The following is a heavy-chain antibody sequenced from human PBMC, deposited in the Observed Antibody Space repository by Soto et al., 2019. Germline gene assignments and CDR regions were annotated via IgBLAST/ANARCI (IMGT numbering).Heavy chain of an antibody. CDR2: ISGSTDTI. CDR3: ARVYCSSTSCYVGGFDY. V-gene: IGHV3-48*01. D-gene: IGHD2-2*01. Sequence: EVQLVESGGGLVQPGGSLRLSCAASGFTFRSYSMNWVRQAPGKGLEWVSYISGSTDTIYYADSVKGRFTISRDNAKNSLYLHMNSLRAEDTAVYYCARVYCSSTSCYVGGFDYWGQGTLATVSS. CDR1: GFTFRSYS. J-gene: IGHJ4*02.